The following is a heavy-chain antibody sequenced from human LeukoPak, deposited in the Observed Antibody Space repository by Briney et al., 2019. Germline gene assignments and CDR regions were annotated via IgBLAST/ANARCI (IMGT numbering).Heavy chain of an antibody. CDR3: ARGIGGYHYDH. CDR1: GGSISSYY. D-gene: IGHD3-22*01. Sequence: PSETLSLTCTVSGGSISSYYWSWIRQPPGKGLEWIGYFFYSGSTNYNPSLKSRVTISVDTSKNQFSLKLSSVTAADTAVYYCARGIGGYHYDHRGQGTLVTVSS. CDR2: FFYSGST. V-gene: IGHV4-59*01. J-gene: IGHJ5*02.